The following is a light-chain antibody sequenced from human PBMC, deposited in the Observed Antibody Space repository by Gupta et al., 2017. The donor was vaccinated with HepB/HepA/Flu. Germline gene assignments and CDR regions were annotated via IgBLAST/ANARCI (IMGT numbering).Light chain of an antibody. V-gene: IGLV8-61*01. Sequence: QTVVTQEPSCSVPPGGTVTLTCGLTAGSVSTNYYPSWYQQPPGHPPRRVISTTNRRSTGAPGRFSGSFSGNTAAHTITVAEEDEASDYYYDIYMGNGIWVFGGGTRLTVL. CDR1: AGSVSTNYY. CDR2: TTN. CDR3: DIYMGNGIWV. J-gene: IGLJ3*02.